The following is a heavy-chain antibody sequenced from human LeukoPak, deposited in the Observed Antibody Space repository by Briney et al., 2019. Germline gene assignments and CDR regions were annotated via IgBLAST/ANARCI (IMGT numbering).Heavy chain of an antibody. D-gene: IGHD4-17*01. V-gene: IGHV3-53*01. CDR1: GLTVSSSY. CDR3: AKDPNGDYIGAFDM. J-gene: IGHJ3*02. CDR2: IYNDGST. Sequence: TGGSLRLSCAASGLTVSSSYMSWVRQAPGKGLEWVSIIYNDGSTYYADSMKGRFTISRDNSKNTLYLQVNSLRAEDTALYHCAKDPNGDYIGAFDMWGQGTMVTVSS.